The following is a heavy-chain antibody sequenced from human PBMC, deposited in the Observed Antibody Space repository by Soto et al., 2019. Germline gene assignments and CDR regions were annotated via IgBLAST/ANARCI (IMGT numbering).Heavy chain of an antibody. CDR3: AKDSPKGELSVLDYYGMDV. CDR1: GFTFSSYA. D-gene: IGHD3-16*02. V-gene: IGHV3-23*01. J-gene: IGHJ6*02. Sequence: EVQLLESGGGLVQPGGSLRLSCAASGFTFSSYAMSWVRQAPGKGLEWVSTISGSGGSTYYADSVKGRFTISRDNSKNTLYLQMNSLRAEDTAVYYCAKDSPKGELSVLDYYGMDVWGQGTTVTVSS. CDR2: ISGSGGST.